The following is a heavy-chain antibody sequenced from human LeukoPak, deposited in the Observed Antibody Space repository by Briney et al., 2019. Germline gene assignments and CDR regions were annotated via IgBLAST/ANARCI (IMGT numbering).Heavy chain of an antibody. CDR3: ARDQNHAFDI. CDR1: GYTFTNYY. J-gene: IGHJ3*02. V-gene: IGHV1-2*02. D-gene: IGHD2/OR15-2a*01. CDR2: INPNSGDT. Sequence: ASVKVSCKASGYTFTNYYIHWIRQAPGQGLEWMGWINPNSGDTNYAQKFQGRVTMTRDTSISTAYMELSRLRSDDTAVYYCARDQNHAFDIWGQGTMVTVSS.